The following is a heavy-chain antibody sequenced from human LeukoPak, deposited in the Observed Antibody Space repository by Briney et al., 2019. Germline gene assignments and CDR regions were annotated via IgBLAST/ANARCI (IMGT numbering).Heavy chain of an antibody. CDR1: GFTFRSYW. CDR3: ARADGSHYGLKDY. J-gene: IGHJ4*02. Sequence: PGGSLRLSCAASGFTFRSYWMHWVRQAPGKGLVWVSRIGPDGTSKSYADSVKGRFTISRDNAKNTLSLQMNSLRAEDTGLYYCARADGSHYGLKDYWGQGTLVTVSS. D-gene: IGHD1-26*01. V-gene: IGHV3-74*01. CDR2: IGPDGTSK.